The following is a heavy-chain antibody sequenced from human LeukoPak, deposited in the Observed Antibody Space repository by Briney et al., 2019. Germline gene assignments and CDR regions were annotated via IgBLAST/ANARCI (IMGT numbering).Heavy chain of an antibody. V-gene: IGHV3-23*01. D-gene: IGHD2-21*01. CDR1: GFTFSSYV. CDR3: AKDFRIGYSAHFDY. CDR2: ISGSGGST. Sequence: GGSLRLSCAASGFTFSSYVMTWVRQAPGKGLEWVSSISGSGGSTYYADSVKGRFSISRDNSKNTLYLQMDSLRGEDTAVYYCAKDFRIGYSAHFDYWGQGALVTVSS. J-gene: IGHJ4*02.